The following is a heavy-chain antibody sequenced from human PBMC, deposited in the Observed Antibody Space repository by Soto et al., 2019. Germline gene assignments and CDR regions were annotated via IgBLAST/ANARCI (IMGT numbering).Heavy chain of an antibody. CDR1: GFTFSSYG. CDR3: ARERGYDFWSYSYYYYRAV. V-gene: IGHV3-33*01. D-gene: IGHD3-3*01. J-gene: IGHJ6*03. CDR2: IWYDGSNK. Sequence: QVQLVESGGGVVQPGRSLRLSCAASGFTFSSYGMHWVRQAPGKGLEWVAVIWYDGSNKYYADSVKGRFTISRDNSKNTLYLQMNSLRADDTAVYYCARERGYDFWSYSYYYYRAVWGKGTTVTVSS.